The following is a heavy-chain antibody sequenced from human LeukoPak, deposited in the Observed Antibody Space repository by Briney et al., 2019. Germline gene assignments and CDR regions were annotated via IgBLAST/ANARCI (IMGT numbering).Heavy chain of an antibody. J-gene: IGHJ5*02. CDR1: GYTFTGYY. D-gene: IGHD5-12*01. CDR2: INPNSGGT. Sequence: ASEKVSCKASGYTFTGYYMHWVRQAPGQGLEWMGGINPNSGGTTYAQKFQGRVTMTRDTSISTAYMELSRLRSDDTAVYYCARDRVATIPPNWFDPWGQGTLVTVSS. CDR3: ARDRVATIPPNWFDP. V-gene: IGHV1-2*02.